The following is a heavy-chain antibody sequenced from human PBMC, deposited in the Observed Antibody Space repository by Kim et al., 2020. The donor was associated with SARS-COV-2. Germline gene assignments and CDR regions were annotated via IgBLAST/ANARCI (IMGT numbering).Heavy chain of an antibody. D-gene: IGHD3-16*02. CDR1: GFTFNNYW. V-gene: IGHV3-74*01. CDR3: ARVPYDYIWGSYRGMDV. CDR2: VNSDGSST. Sequence: GGSLRLSCAASGFTFNNYWMHWVRQAPGKGLVWVSRVNSDGSSTSYADSVKGRFTISRDNAKNTLSLQMNSLRVEDTAVYHCARVPYDYIWGSYRGMDV. J-gene: IGHJ6*01.